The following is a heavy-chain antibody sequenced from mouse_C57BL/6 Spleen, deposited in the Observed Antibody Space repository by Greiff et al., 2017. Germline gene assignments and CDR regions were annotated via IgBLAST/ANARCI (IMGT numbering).Heavy chain of an antibody. CDR1: GYTFTTYT. J-gene: IGHJ1*03. V-gene: IGHV1-4*01. Sequence: VQLQQSGAELARPGASVKMSCKASGYTFTTYTMHWVKQRPGQGLEWIGYINPNSGYTKYNQKFKDKATLTADKSSSTAYMQLSSLTSDDSAVYYCARGLLPYWYFDVWGTGTTVTVSS. CDR3: ARGLLPYWYFDV. CDR2: INPNSGYT. D-gene: IGHD1-1*01.